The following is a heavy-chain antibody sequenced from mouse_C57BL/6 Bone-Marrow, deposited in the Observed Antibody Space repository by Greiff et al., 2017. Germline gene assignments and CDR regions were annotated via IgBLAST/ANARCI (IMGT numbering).Heavy chain of an antibody. Sequence: EVQLVESGGGLVQPGGSLKLSCAASGFTFSDYYLYWVRQTPEKRLEWVAYLSNGGGSTYYPDTVKGRFTISRDNAKNTLYLQMSRLKSEDTAMYYCARHGDFYWYFDVWGTGTTVTVSS. V-gene: IGHV5-12*01. CDR1: GFTFSDYY. CDR3: ARHGDFYWYFDV. CDR2: LSNGGGST. D-gene: IGHD3-3*01. J-gene: IGHJ1*03.